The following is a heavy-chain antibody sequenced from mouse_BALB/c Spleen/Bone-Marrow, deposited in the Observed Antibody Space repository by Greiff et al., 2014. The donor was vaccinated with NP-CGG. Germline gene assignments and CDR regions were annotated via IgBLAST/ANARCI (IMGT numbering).Heavy chain of an antibody. CDR3: TNHYSDY. V-gene: IGHV1S22*01. Sequence: LQQSGSELVRPGASVKLSCKASGYTFTSYWMHWVKQRPGQGLEWIGNIYPGSGSTNYDEKFKSKATLTVDTSSSTAYMQLSSLTSEDSAVYYCTNHYSDYWGQGTTLTVSS. CDR2: IYPGSGST. CDR1: GYTFTSYW. J-gene: IGHJ2*01.